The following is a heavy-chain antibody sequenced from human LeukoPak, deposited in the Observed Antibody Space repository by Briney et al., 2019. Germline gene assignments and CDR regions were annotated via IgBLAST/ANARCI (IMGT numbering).Heavy chain of an antibody. CDR3: ARDRTVTTGWFDP. D-gene: IGHD4-17*01. V-gene: IGHV3-48*03. Sequence: GGSLRLSCAASGLTFSSYEMNWVRQAPGKGLEWVSYISSSGSTRYYADSVKGRFTISRDNSKNTLYLQVNSLRAEDTAVYYCARDRTVTTGWFDPWGQGTLVTVSS. CDR1: GLTFSSYE. CDR2: ISSSGSTR. J-gene: IGHJ5*02.